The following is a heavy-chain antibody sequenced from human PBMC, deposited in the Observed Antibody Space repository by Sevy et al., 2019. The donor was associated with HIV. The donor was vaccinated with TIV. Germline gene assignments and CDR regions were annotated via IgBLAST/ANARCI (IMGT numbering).Heavy chain of an antibody. CDR1: GFTFSSYW. CDR2: INSDGSST. CDR3: ARVEWVAVAGYYYGMDV. V-gene: IGHV3-74*01. D-gene: IGHD6-19*01. J-gene: IGHJ6*02. Sequence: GGSLRLSCAASGFTFSSYWMHWVRQAPGKGLVWVSRINSDGSSTSYADSVKGRFTISRDNAKNTLYLQMNSLRAEDTAGYYCARVEWVAVAGYYYGMDVWGQGTTVTVSS.